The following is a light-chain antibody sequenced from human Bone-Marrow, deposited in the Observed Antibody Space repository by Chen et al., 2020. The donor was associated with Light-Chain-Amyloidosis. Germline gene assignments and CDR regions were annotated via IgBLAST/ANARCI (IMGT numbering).Light chain of an antibody. V-gene: IGLV6-57*01. CDR3: QSYQGSSQGV. Sequence: NFMLTHPHSVSESPGKTVIISCTRSSGSIATNYVQWYQQRPGSSPTTVIYEDDQRPSGVPVRFSGSIDRSSNSASLTISGLKTEDEADYYCQSYQGSSQGVFGGGTKLTVL. CDR2: EDD. CDR1: SGSIATNY. J-gene: IGLJ3*02.